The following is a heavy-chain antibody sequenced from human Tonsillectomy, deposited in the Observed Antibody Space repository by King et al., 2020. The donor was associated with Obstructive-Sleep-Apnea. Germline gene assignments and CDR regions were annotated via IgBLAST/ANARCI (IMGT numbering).Heavy chain of an antibody. CDR3: ARDLRHQRFDSRVIYGLDV. J-gene: IGHJ6*02. CDR1: GFTFSAYS. Sequence: VQLVESGGGLVKPGGSLRLSCAASGFTFSAYSMSWVRQAPGKGLEWVSSISSTGAYIYYAASLKGRFTISRDNAEDSLFLQISGLRAEDTAVYFCARDLRHQRFDSRVIYGLDVWGQGTTVTVSS. V-gene: IGHV3-21*01. CDR2: ISSTGAYI. D-gene: IGHD3-9*01.